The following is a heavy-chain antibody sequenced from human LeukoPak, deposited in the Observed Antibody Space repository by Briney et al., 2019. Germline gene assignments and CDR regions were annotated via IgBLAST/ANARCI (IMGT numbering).Heavy chain of an antibody. Sequence: PGGSLRLSCAASGFTFSSYAMTWLRQAPGQGLEWVSGIISGGNTYYSDSVKGRFTISRDNSKNTLYVQMNSLRAEDTAVYYCAKSVASGSYYNNDYWGQGTLVTVSS. CDR3: AKSVASGSYYNNDY. D-gene: IGHD3-10*01. CDR1: GFTFSSYA. CDR2: IISGGNT. J-gene: IGHJ4*02. V-gene: IGHV3-23*01.